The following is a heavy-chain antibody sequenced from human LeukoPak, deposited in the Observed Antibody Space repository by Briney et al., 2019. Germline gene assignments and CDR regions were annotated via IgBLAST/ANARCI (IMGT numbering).Heavy chain of an antibody. J-gene: IGHJ6*02. CDR2: IYTSGST. Sequence: SETLSLTCTVSGGSISSYYWGWIRQPAGKGLEWIGRIYTSGSTNYNPSLKSRVTMSVDTSKNQFSLKLSSVTAADTAVYYCARRTQVVPGYYYYGMDVWGQGTTVTVSS. CDR3: ARRTQVVPGYYYYGMDV. V-gene: IGHV4-4*07. D-gene: IGHD2-2*01. CDR1: GGSISSYY.